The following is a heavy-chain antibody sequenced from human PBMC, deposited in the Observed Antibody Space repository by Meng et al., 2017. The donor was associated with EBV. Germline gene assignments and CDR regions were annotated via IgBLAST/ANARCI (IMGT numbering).Heavy chain of an antibody. CDR2: LIPMSDAP. J-gene: IGHJ4*02. CDR1: GGTFRSDA. V-gene: IGHV1-69*01. D-gene: IGHD3-10*01. Sequence: QGQFVRSGAEVKKPGSSGKVSCKTSGGTFRSDAVSWVRQAPGQGLEWMGGLIPMSDAPHYAQKFQGRVTMTADESTNTHYMDLSGLRFEDTAVYYCASESGRGFTPDYWGQGTLVTVSS. CDR3: ASESGRGFTPDY.